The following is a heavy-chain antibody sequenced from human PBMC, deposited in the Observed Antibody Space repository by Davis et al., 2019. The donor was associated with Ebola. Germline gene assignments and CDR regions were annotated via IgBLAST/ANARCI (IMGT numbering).Heavy chain of an antibody. Sequence: SETLSLTCAVYGGSFSDYYWSWIRQPPGKGLEWIGEINHSGITKYNPSLKSRVTISVDKSKNQFSLKLSSVTAADTAVYYCASELGYCSSTSCYGAFDIWGQGTMVTVSS. CDR3: ASELGYCSSTSCYGAFDI. J-gene: IGHJ3*02. CDR2: INHSGIT. V-gene: IGHV4-34*01. CDR1: GGSFSDYY. D-gene: IGHD2-2*01.